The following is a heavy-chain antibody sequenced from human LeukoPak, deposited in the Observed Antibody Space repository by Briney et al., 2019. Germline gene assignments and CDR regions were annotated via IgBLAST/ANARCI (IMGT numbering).Heavy chain of an antibody. D-gene: IGHD6-13*01. J-gene: IGHJ4*02. CDR1: GFTFSSYW. V-gene: IGHV3-7*01. CDR3: ARDLPDLYRGYRAAASDY. CDR2: IKQDGSEK. Sequence: GALLLSCAASGFTFSSYWMSWVRRAPGKGLEWVANIKQDGSEKYYVDSVKGRFTISRDNAKNSLYLQMNSLRAEDTAVYYCARDLPDLYRGYRAAASDYWGQGTLVTVSS.